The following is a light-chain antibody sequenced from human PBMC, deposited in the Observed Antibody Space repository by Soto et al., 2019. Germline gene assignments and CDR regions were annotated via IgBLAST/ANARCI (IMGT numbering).Light chain of an antibody. Sequence: DIQMTQSPSTLSGSVGDRVTITCRASQTIRGWLAWYQQKPGKAPKLLIYKASTLKSGVPSRFSGSGSGTEFTLTISSLQPDDFATYYCQHYNSYSEAVGQGTKVDIK. CDR3: QHYNSYSEA. V-gene: IGKV1-5*03. J-gene: IGKJ1*01. CDR1: QTIRGW. CDR2: KAS.